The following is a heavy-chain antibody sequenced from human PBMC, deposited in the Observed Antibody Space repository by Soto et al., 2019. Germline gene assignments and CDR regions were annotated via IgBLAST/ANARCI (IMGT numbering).Heavy chain of an antibody. CDR3: ARIKQLVPWYFDL. V-gene: IGHV4-30-2*01. CDR1: GGSISSGGNP. J-gene: IGHJ2*01. Sequence: QLQLQESGSGLVKPSQTLSLTCAVSGGSISSGGNPWSWIRQAPGKGLEWIGYIHHSGSTYYNPSLKSRVTMSVDRSRNQFSLRLSSVTAADTAVYYCARIKQLVPWYFDLWVRGTLVTVSS. CDR2: IHHSGST. D-gene: IGHD6-6*01.